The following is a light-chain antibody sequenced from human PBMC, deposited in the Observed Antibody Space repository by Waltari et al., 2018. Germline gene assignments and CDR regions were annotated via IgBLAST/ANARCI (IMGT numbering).Light chain of an antibody. CDR2: AES. Sequence: DIQMTQSPSSLSASVGDRVTITCRASQSISSYLNWYQQKPGKAPKLLIYAESSLQRGVPSRFSGSGSGTDFTLTISSLQAADVAVYYCQQYLYDPLTFGGGTKVEIK. CDR1: QSISSY. J-gene: IGKJ4*01. V-gene: IGKV1-39*01. CDR3: QQYLYDPLT.